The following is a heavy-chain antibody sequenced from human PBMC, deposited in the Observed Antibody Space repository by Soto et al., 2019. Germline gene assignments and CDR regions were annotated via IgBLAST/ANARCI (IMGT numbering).Heavy chain of an antibody. D-gene: IGHD3-10*01. CDR1: GGSISSGGYY. CDR3: ARGSSGWFGESDY. V-gene: IGHV4-31*03. CDR2: IYYSGST. Sequence: QVQLQESGPGLVKPSQTLSLTCTVSGGSISSGGYYWSWIRQHPGKGLEWIGYIYYSGSTYYNPSLKSRVNISVDKSQKQFSLKLSSVTAADTAVYYCARGSSGWFGESDYWGQGTLVTVSS. J-gene: IGHJ4*02.